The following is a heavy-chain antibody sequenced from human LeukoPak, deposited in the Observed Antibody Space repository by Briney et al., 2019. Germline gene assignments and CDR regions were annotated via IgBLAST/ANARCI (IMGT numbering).Heavy chain of an antibody. J-gene: IGHJ5*02. CDR2: IIPIFGTA. CDR1: GGTFSSYA. Sequence: EASVKVSCKASGGTFSSYAISWVRQAPGQGLGWMGRIIPIFGTANYAQKFQGRVTITTDESTSTAYMGLSSLRSEDTAVYYCAMGSGENWFDPWGQGTLVTVSS. V-gene: IGHV1-69*05. D-gene: IGHD3-10*01. CDR3: AMGSGENWFDP.